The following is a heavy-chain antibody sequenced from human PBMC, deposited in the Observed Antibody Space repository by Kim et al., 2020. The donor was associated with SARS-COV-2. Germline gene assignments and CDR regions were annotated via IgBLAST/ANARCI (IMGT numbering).Heavy chain of an antibody. V-gene: IGHV3-23*01. CDR1: GFMFSNSD. J-gene: IGHJ4*02. CDR3: ASVLHITIFGVVTGFDY. D-gene: IGHD3-3*01. CDR2: IRDNGRST. Sequence: GGSLRLSCVAPGFMFSNSDMSWVRQAPGKGLEWVAAIRDNGRSTYHADSVKGRFTISRDNSENTLYLQLNSLRAEDAAVYYCASVLHITIFGVVTGFDYWGQGTLVTVSS.